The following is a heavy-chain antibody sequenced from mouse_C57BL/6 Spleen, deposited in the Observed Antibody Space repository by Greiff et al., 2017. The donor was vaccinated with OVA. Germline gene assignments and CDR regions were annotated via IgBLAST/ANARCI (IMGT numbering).Heavy chain of an antibody. J-gene: IGHJ4*01. V-gene: IGHV5-12*01. CDR2: ISNGGGST. CDR1: GFTFSDYY. D-gene: IGHD4-1*01. CDR3: ARRWDGMDY. Sequence: EVQLQESGGGLVQPGGSLKLSCAASGFTFSDYYMYWVRQTPEKRLEWVAYISNGGGSTYYPDTVKGRFTISRDNAKNTLYLQMSRLKSEDTAMYYCARRWDGMDYWGQGTSVTVSS.